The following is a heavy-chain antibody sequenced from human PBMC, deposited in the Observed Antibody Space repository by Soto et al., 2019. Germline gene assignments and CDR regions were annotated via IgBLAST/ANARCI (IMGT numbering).Heavy chain of an antibody. V-gene: IGHV1-69*12. CDR1: GGTFSNYA. CDR3: ARAGVRGYSGFDFDF. D-gene: IGHD5-12*01. Sequence: QVQLVQSGAEVKKPGSSVKVSCKASGGTFSNYAISWVRQAPGQGLEWMGGITPIFGTPSYAQKFHDRVTIPADESTSTAYMELSSLRSEDTAVYYCARAGVRGYSGFDFDFWGQGTLVTVSS. CDR2: ITPIFGTP. J-gene: IGHJ4*02.